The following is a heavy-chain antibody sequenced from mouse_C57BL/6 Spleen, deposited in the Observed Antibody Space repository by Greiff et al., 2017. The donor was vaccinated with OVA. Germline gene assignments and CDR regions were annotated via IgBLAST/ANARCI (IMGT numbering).Heavy chain of an antibody. D-gene: IGHD1-1*01. Sequence: EVKLVESGEGLVKPGGSLKLSCAASGFTFSSYAMSWVRQTPEKRLEWVAYISSGGDYIYYADTVKGRFTISRDNARNTLYLQMSSLKSEDTAMYYCTRDRATVEMDYWGQGTSVTVSS. V-gene: IGHV5-9-1*02. CDR1: GFTFSSYA. CDR3: TRDRATVEMDY. J-gene: IGHJ4*01. CDR2: ISSGGDYI.